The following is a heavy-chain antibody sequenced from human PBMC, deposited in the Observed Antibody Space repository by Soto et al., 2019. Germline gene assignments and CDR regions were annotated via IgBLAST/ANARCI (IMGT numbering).Heavy chain of an antibody. J-gene: IGHJ3*02. D-gene: IGHD4-17*01. CDR2: ISSSGDSA. CDR1: GFIFSTYA. V-gene: IGHV3-23*01. CDR3: AHPRGYGVFDAVDI. Sequence: GGSLRLSCAASGFIFSTYAMNWVRQAPRKGLEWVSAISSSGDSAYYAESVRGRFTISRDNSINTLYLQMRSLRPEDTAVYYCAHPRGYGVFDAVDIWGQGTMVTVSS.